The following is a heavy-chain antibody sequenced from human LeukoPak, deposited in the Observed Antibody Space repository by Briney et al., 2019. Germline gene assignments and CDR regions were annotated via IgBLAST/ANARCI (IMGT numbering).Heavy chain of an antibody. CDR3: ARDFIAVTGTNWFDP. Sequence: SETLSLTCTVSGGSISSYYWSWIRQSAGKGLEWIGRIYSGGATNYNPSLKSRVTMSVDTSKNQFSLKLTSVTAADTAVYYCARDFIAVTGTNWFDPWGQGTLVTVSS. CDR1: GGSISSYY. CDR2: IYSGGAT. D-gene: IGHD6-19*01. J-gene: IGHJ5*02. V-gene: IGHV4-4*07.